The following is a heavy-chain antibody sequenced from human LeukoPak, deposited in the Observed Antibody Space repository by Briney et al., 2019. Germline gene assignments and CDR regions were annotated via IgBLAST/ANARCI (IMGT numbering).Heavy chain of an antibody. CDR3: AKDGRYCSSTSCSRSATVTFDY. D-gene: IGHD2-2*01. CDR2: ISGSGGST. V-gene: IGHV3-23*01. CDR1: GFTFSSYA. J-gene: IGHJ4*02. Sequence: GGSLRLSCAASGFTFSSYAMSWVRQAPGKGLEWVSAISGSGGSTYYADSVKGRFTISRDNSKNTLYLQMNSLRAEDTAVYYCAKDGRYCSSTSCSRSATVTFDYRGQGTLVTVSS.